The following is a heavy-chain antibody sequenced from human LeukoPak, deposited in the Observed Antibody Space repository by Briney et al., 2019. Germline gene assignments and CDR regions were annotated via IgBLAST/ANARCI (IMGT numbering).Heavy chain of an antibody. CDR3: AKKATGERITIFGVVSSYGMDV. Sequence: GGSLRLSCAASGFTFDDYAMHWVRQAPGKGLEWASGISWNSGSTYYADSVKGRFTISRDNSKNTLYLQMNSLRAEDTAVYYCAKKATGERITIFGVVSSYGMDVWGQGTTVTVSS. D-gene: IGHD3-3*01. J-gene: IGHJ6*02. CDR2: ISWNSGST. CDR1: GFTFDDYA. V-gene: IGHV3-23*01.